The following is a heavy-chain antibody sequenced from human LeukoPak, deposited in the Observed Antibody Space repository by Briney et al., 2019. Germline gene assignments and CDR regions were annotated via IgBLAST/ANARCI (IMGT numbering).Heavy chain of an antibody. J-gene: IGHJ4*02. CDR3: ARGGRLGSGSYPHDFDY. CDR1: GFTFSSYW. Sequence: GGSLRLSCAASGFTFSSYWMSWVRQAPGKGLEWVANIKQDGSEKYYVDSVKGRFTISRDTAKNSLYLQMNSLRAEDTAVYYCARGGRLGSGSYPHDFDYWGQGTLVTVSS. D-gene: IGHD1-26*01. CDR2: IKQDGSEK. V-gene: IGHV3-7*01.